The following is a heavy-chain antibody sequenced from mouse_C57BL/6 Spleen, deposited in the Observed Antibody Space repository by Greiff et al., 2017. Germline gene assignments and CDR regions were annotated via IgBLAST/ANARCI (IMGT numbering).Heavy chain of an antibody. J-gene: IGHJ3*01. CDR3: ARRDYGISWFAY. Sequence: VQLQQPGAELVRPGSSVKLSCKASGYTFTSYWMDWVKQRPGQGLEWIGNIYPSDSETHYNQKLKDRATLTIDKSSSTAYMQLSSMTSEAAAVYYCARRDYGISWFAYWGQGTLVTVSA. CDR2: IYPSDSET. V-gene: IGHV1-61*01. D-gene: IGHD2-1*01. CDR1: GYTFTSYW.